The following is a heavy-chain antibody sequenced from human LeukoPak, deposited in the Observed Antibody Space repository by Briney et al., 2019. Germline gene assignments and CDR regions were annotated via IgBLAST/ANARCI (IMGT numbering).Heavy chain of an antibody. Sequence: SEILSLTCTVSGDSISSYYWSWIRQPPGKGPEWIGYIYQSGSTYYNPSLKSRVTISVDRSKNQFSLKLSSVTAADTAVYYCARAPGRIIAAAFDYWGQGTLVTVSS. CDR3: ARAPGRIIAAAFDY. V-gene: IGHV4-59*12. J-gene: IGHJ4*02. D-gene: IGHD6-13*01. CDR2: IYQSGST. CDR1: GDSISSYY.